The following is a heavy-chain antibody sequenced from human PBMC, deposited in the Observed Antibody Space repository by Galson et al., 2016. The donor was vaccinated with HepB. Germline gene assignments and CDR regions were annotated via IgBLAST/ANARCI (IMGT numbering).Heavy chain of an antibody. CDR2: IYTTGIT. V-gene: IGHV4-61*02. CDR3: ARALTGYGYNWFDS. D-gene: IGHD7-27*01. CDR1: GDAITRGSYY. Sequence: TLSLTCSVSGDAITRGSYYWTWLRQPAGKGLEWIGRIYTTGITHYNASLKRRVTISSETSKNQFSLNLRSLSAADTAVYYCARALTGYGYNWFDSWGQGILVTVSS. J-gene: IGHJ5*01.